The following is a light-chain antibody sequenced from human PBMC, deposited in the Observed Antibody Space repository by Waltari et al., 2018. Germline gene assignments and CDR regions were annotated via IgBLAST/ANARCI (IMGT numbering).Light chain of an antibody. CDR2: EVS. V-gene: IGLV2-14*01. CDR3: SSYTSSRV. J-gene: IGLJ2*01. Sequence: QSALPQPASVSGSPAQSITISCTGTSRAVGGYNYVSWYQQHPGKAPKLMIYEVSNRPSGVSNRFSGSKSGNTASLTISGLQAEDEADYYCSSYTSSRVFGGGTKLTVL. CDR1: SRAVGGYNY.